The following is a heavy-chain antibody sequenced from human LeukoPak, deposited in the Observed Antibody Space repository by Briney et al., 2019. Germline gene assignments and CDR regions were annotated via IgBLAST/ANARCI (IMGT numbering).Heavy chain of an antibody. Sequence: GGSLRLSCAASGFTFSSYAMSWVRQAPGKGLEWVSAISGGGGSTYYADSVKGRFTISRDNSKNTLYLQMNSLRAEDTAVYYCAKVDYYDSSGYYPNWFDPWGQGTLVTVSS. D-gene: IGHD3-22*01. CDR3: AKVDYYDSSGYYPNWFDP. CDR2: ISGGGGST. V-gene: IGHV3-23*01. CDR1: GFTFSSYA. J-gene: IGHJ5*02.